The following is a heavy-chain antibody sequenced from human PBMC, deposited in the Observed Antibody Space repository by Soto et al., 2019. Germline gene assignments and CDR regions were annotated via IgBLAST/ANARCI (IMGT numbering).Heavy chain of an antibody. CDR2: ISYDGSNK. Sequence: GGSLRLSCAAPGFTFSSYGMHWVRQAPGKGLEWVAVISYDGSNKYYADSVKGRFTISRDNSKNTLYLQMNSLRAEDTAVYYCAKDRHYDFWSGYQYYYGMDVWGQGTTVTVSS. D-gene: IGHD3-3*01. J-gene: IGHJ6*02. CDR3: AKDRHYDFWSGYQYYYGMDV. V-gene: IGHV3-30*18. CDR1: GFTFSSYG.